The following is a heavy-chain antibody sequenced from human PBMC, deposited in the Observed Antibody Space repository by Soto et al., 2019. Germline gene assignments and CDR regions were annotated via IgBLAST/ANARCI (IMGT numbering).Heavy chain of an antibody. J-gene: IGHJ5*02. D-gene: IGHD3-16*01. CDR2: IYYSGST. CDR3: ARGPGGSGLFVPWFDP. CDR1: GGSISSGCYY. V-gene: IGHV4-31*03. Sequence: TSETLSLTCTVSGGSISSGCYYWSWIRQHPGKGLEWIGYIYYSGSTYYNPSLKSRVTISVDTSKNQFSLKLSSVTAADTAVYYCARGPGGSGLFVPWFDPWGQGTLVTVSS.